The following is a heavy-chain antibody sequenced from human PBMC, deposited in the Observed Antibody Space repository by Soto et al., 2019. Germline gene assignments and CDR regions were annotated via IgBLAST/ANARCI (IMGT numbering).Heavy chain of an antibody. CDR1: GFTFSEYR. J-gene: IGHJ4*02. V-gene: IGHV3-7*04. CDR2: IKKDGSEDGDEK. D-gene: IGHD1-26*01. CDR3: ARVFDPGSGSRYRHFDY. Sequence: GGSLRLSCAASGFTFSEYRMSWVRQAPGRGLEWVANIKKDGSEDGDEKFYVDSVKGRFTISRDNAKNSLYLQMNNLRVEDTAVYYCARVFDPGSGSRYRHFDYWGQGTLVTVSS.